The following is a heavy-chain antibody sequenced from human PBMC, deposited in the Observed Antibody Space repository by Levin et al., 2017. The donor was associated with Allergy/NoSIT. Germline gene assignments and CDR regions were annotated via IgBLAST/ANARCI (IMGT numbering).Heavy chain of an antibody. Sequence: GGSLRLSCTASGFTFGDYAMSWFRQAPGKGLEWVGFIRSKAYGGTTEYAASVKGRFTISRDDSKSIAYLQMNSLKTEGTAVYYCTRVRRGSGWYVDYWGQGTLVTVSS. CDR1: GFTFGDYA. J-gene: IGHJ4*02. CDR2: IRSKAYGGTT. D-gene: IGHD6-19*01. CDR3: TRVRRGSGWYVDY. V-gene: IGHV3-49*03.